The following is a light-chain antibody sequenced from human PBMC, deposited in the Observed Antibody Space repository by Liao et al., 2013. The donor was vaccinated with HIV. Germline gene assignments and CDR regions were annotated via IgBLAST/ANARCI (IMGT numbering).Light chain of an antibody. CDR3: QSADSSGTV. V-gene: IGLV3-25*03. CDR2: KDS. CDR1: NIGSKS. J-gene: IGLJ2*01. Sequence: SYELTQPPSVSVAPRRTASIACGGKNIGSKSVHWYQQKPGQAPVLVIYKDSERPSGIPERFSGSSSGTTVTLTISGVQAEDEADYHCQSADSSGTVFGGGTKLTVL.